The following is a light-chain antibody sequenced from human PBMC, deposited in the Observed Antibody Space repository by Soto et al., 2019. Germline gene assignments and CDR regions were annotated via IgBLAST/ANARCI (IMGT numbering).Light chain of an antibody. J-gene: IGKJ4*01. CDR3: QQTYSTPLT. CDR1: QSTSSY. CDR2: AAS. Sequence: DIQMTQSPSSVSASVGDRVTITCRASQSTSSYLNWYQQKPGKAPQLLIFAASSLQSGVPSKFSGSRSGTDVTLTISSLQPEDFATYYCQQTYSTPLTFGGGTKVDIK. V-gene: IGKV1-39*01.